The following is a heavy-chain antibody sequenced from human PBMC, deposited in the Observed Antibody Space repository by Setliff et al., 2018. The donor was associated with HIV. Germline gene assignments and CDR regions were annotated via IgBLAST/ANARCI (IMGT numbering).Heavy chain of an antibody. Sequence: ASVKVSCKASGYTLSSHYIHWVRQAPGHRPEWVGWINPQTGGTYFAQKFQGRITMTSDTSVNTVFIELSRLKSDDTALYYCARDLRNSNTLFGVLNFVFDLWGQGTLVTVS. V-gene: IGHV1-2*02. CDR3: ARDLRNSNTLFGVLNFVFDL. D-gene: IGHD3-3*01. CDR1: GYTLSSHY. CDR2: INPQTGGT. J-gene: IGHJ4*02.